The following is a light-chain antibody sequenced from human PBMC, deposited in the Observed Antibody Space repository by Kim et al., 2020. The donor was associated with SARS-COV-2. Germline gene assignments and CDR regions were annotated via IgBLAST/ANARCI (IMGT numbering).Light chain of an antibody. J-gene: IGLJ3*02. Sequence: SVKLTGPLSGGHSTNAIAWHQQQPEKGPRYLMKLNSDGSHHKGDGIPDRFSGSSSGAERYLTISSLQSEDEADYYCQTWGTGIWVFGGGTQLTVL. CDR3: QTWGTGIWV. V-gene: IGLV4-69*01. CDR2: LNSDGSH. CDR1: GGHSTNA.